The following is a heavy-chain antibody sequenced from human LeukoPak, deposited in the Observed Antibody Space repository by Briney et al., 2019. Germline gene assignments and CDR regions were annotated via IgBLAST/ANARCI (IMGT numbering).Heavy chain of an antibody. CDR1: GFTFSSYS. V-gene: IGHV3-21*01. J-gene: IGHJ4*02. Sequence: GGSLRLSCAASGFTFSSYSMNWVRQAPGKGLEWVSSISSSSSYIYYADSVKGRFTISRDNAKNSRYLQMNSLRAEDTAVYYCARDQDLAVGLPWYFDYWGQGTLVTVSS. CDR3: ARDQDLAVGLPWYFDY. CDR2: ISSSSSYI. D-gene: IGHD6-19*01.